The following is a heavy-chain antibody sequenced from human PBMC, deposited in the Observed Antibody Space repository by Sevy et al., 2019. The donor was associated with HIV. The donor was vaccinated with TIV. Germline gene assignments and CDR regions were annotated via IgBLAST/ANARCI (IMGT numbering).Heavy chain of an antibody. CDR2: IKAKSDGGTR. CDR1: GFTFSYAW. V-gene: IGHV3-15*01. J-gene: IGHJ6*02. Sequence: GGSLRLSCAASGFTFSYAWMSWVRQAPGKVLEWVGRIKAKSDGGTRDYAAPVKGRFTISRDDSKNTLYLQMNSLKTEDTGIYYCNTDPIIVLLVTDGMDVWGQGTTVTVSS. CDR3: NTDPIIVLLVTDGMDV. D-gene: IGHD2-8*02.